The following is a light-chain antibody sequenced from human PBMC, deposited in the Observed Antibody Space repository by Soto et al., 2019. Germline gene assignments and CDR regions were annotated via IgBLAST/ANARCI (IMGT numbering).Light chain of an antibody. Sequence: DIQLTQSPSFLSASVGDRVTITCRASQGISSYLNWYQQKPGTAPKVLIFAASRLQSGVPSRFSGSGSGTDFTLTITSLQPEDFATYYCQQSYSRTFGQGTKVDIK. J-gene: IGKJ1*01. CDR3: QQSYSRT. CDR2: AAS. CDR1: QGISSY. V-gene: IGKV1-39*01.